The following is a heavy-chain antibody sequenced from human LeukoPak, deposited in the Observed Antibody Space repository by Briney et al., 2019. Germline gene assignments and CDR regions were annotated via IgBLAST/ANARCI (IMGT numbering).Heavy chain of an antibody. D-gene: IGHD3-22*01. V-gene: IGHV1-18*01. CDR1: GYTFTSYG. CDR3: ARDRQESDYYDSSGPMYGMDV. Sequence: ASVKVSCKASGYTFTSYGISWVRQAPGQGLEWMGWISAYNGNTNYAQKLQGRVTMTTDTSTSTAYMELRSLRSDDTAVYYCARDRQESDYYDSSGPMYGMDVWGQGTTVTVSS. J-gene: IGHJ6*02. CDR2: ISAYNGNT.